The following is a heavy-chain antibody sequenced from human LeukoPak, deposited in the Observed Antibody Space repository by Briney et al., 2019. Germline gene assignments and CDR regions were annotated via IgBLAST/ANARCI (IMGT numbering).Heavy chain of an antibody. CDR2: IYSSGTT. CDR3: ARSVLVLGHDAFDI. J-gene: IGHJ3*02. V-gene: IGHV3-53*01. CDR1: GFTVSRNY. D-gene: IGHD3-16*01. Sequence: GGSLRLSCAASGFTVSRNYMSWVRQAPGKGLEWVSIIYSSGTTYSTDSVKGRFTISRDTSKNTLYLQMNSLRAEDTAVYYCARSVLVLGHDAFDIWGQRTMVTVSS.